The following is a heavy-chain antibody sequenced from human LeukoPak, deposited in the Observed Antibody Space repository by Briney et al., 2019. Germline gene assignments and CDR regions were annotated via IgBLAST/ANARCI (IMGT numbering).Heavy chain of an antibody. CDR3: ARATYYDILTGYSETYYFDY. CDR1: GFSFSVYG. CDR2: INPNSGGT. J-gene: IGHJ4*02. Sequence: GGSLRLSCAASGFSFSVYGMHWVRQAPGQGLEWMGWINPNSGGTNYAQKFQGRVTMTRDTSISTAYMELSRLRSDDTAVYYCARATYYDILTGYSETYYFDYWGQGTLVTVSS. V-gene: IGHV1-2*02. D-gene: IGHD3-9*01.